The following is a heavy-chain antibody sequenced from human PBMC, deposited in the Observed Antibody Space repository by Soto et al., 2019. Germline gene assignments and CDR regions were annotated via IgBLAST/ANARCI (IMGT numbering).Heavy chain of an antibody. CDR2: INAGNGNT. CDR3: APHTLDTGMPSGY. J-gene: IGHJ4*02. D-gene: IGHD5-18*01. CDR1: GYTFSNYG. V-gene: IGHV1-3*01. Sequence: ASVKVSCKASGYTFSNYGIHWVRQAPGQRLEWMGLINAGNGNTKYSQKFQGRVTLTRDTSASTAYMELSSLRSEDTAVYYCAPHTLDTGMPSGYWGQGTLVTVSS.